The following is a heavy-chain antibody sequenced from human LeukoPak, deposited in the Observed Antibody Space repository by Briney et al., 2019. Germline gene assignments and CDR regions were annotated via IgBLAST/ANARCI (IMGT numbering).Heavy chain of an antibody. Sequence: GESLKISCKGSGYSFTTYWIGWVRQMPGKGLEWMGIIYPGDSDTRYSPSFQGQVTISADESISTAYLQWRSLKVSDSAMYYCARLTAVVTFDYWGQGTLVTVSS. D-gene: IGHD4-23*01. J-gene: IGHJ4*02. V-gene: IGHV5-51*01. CDR3: ARLTAVVTFDY. CDR1: GYSFTTYW. CDR2: IYPGDSDT.